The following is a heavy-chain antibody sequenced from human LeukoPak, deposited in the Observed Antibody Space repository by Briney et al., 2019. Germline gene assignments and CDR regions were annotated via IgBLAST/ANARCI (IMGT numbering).Heavy chain of an antibody. CDR3: AKDFYPRGTYHFDY. CDR2: ISASGGSA. J-gene: IGHJ4*02. V-gene: IGHV3-23*01. D-gene: IGHD3-16*01. CDR1: GFTFSSYA. Sequence: GGSLRLSCAASGFTFSSYAMSWVRQAPGKGLEWVSGISASGGSAYYADSVKGRFTISRDNSNSTLYLQMNSLRAEDTAVYYCAKDFYPRGTYHFDYWGQGTLVTVSS.